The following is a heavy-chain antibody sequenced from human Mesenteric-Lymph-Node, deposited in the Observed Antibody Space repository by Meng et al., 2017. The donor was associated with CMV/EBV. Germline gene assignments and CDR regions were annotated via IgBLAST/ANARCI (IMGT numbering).Heavy chain of an antibody. Sequence: SGFTFDDYIMHWVRQAPGKGLEWVSLISWDGGSTNYADSAKGRFTISRDNSKNSLFLQMNSLRTEDTALYYCAKDSSIAVAGLYFDYWGQGTLVTVSS. D-gene: IGHD6-19*01. CDR1: GFTFDDYI. CDR3: AKDSSIAVAGLYFDY. CDR2: ISWDGGST. J-gene: IGHJ4*02. V-gene: IGHV3-43*01.